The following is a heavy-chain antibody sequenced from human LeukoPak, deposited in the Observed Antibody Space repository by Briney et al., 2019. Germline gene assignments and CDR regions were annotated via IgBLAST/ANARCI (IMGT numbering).Heavy chain of an antibody. V-gene: IGHV3-7*01. CDR2: IKQDGSEK. D-gene: IGHD4-17*01. Sequence: QPGGSLRLSCAASGFTFSSYWMSWVRQAPGKGLEWVANIKQDGSEKYYVDSVKGRFTISRDNAKNSLYLQMNSLRAEDTAVYYCARVQVGDTVTTSHYMDVWGKGTTVTVSS. J-gene: IGHJ6*03. CDR1: GFTFSSYW. CDR3: ARVQVGDTVTTSHYMDV.